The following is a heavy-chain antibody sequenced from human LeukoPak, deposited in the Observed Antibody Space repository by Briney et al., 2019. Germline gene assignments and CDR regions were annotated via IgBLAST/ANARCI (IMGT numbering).Heavy chain of an antibody. V-gene: IGHV3-21*01. CDR1: GFTFSSYS. Sequence: PGGSLRLSCAASGFTFSSYSMNWVRQAPGKGLEWVSSISSSSSYIYYADSVKGRFTISRDNAKNSLYLQMNSLRAEDTAVYYCARDRGHGDDGEVYRGQGTLVTVSS. J-gene: IGHJ4*02. D-gene: IGHD4-17*01. CDR2: ISSSSSYI. CDR3: ARDRGHGDDGEVY.